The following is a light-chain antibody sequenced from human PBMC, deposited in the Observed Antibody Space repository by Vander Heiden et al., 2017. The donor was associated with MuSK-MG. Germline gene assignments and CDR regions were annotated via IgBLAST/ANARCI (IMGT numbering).Light chain of an antibody. CDR3: QAWDRSTVV. Sequence: SYELTQPPSVSVSPGQTASITCSGDNLGDKFACWYQQMPGQSPVLCIYQDSKRPSGIPERFSGSNSANTATLTISGTQAMDESYYYCQAWDRSTVVFGGGTKLTVL. V-gene: IGLV3-1*01. J-gene: IGLJ2*01. CDR1: NLGDKF. CDR2: QDS.